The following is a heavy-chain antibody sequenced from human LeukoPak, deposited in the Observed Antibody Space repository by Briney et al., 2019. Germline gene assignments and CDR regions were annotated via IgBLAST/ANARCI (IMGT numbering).Heavy chain of an antibody. Sequence: GRSLRLSCAASGFTFSNYGMHWVRQAPGKGLEWVAVISYDGSNKYYADSVKGRFTISRDNAKNTLYLQMNSLRAEDTAVYYCARGLVPGFLDYWGQGTPVTVSS. CDR3: ARGLVPGFLDY. CDR2: ISYDGSNK. CDR1: GFTFSNYG. J-gene: IGHJ4*02. V-gene: IGHV3-30*03. D-gene: IGHD4-11*01.